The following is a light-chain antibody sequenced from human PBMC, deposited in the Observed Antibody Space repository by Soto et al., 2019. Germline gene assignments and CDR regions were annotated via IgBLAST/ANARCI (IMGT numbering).Light chain of an antibody. CDR3: QQSSITPRT. CDR1: DNIDTW. CDR2: GAS. V-gene: IGKV1-5*01. Sequence: DIQMTQSPSTLSASVGDRVAITCRASDNIDTWVAWYQQKPGEAPKLLIYGASGLQNGVPSRFTGSGSGTEFTLTITGLQPEDFGTYYCQQSSITPRTFGQGTKVDIK. J-gene: IGKJ1*01.